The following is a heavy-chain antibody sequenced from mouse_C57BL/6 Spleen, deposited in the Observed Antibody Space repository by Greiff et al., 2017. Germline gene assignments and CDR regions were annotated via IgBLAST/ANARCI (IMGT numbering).Heavy chain of an antibody. CDR3: ARSLHYYGSSYWYFDV. CDR1: GYSFTGYY. J-gene: IGHJ1*03. Sequence: EVQLQQSGPELVKPGASVKISCKASGYSFTGYYMNWVKQSPEKSLEWIGEINPSTGGTTYNQKFKAKATLTVDKSSSTAYMQLKSLTSEDSAVYYCARSLHYYGSSYWYFDVWGTGTTVTVSS. V-gene: IGHV1-42*01. D-gene: IGHD1-1*01. CDR2: INPSTGGT.